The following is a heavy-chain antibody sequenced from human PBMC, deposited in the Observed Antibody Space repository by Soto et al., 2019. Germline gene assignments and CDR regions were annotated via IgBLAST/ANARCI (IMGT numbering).Heavy chain of an antibody. J-gene: IGHJ6*02. V-gene: IGHV4-30-4*01. CDR1: GTSLSRGDYY. CDR3: AGGSITIFGGPRAVVDV. Sequence: QVQLQESGPGLVKRSKTLSLTCTVSGTSLSRGDYYWGWIRQPQGKGRKWIGYTYYIGSTYYNAALKSRVTMSVDMSKNQFSLNLNSVTAADTAVYYCAGGSITIFGGPRAVVDVWGQGTTVTDSS. CDR2: TYYIGST. D-gene: IGHD3-3*01.